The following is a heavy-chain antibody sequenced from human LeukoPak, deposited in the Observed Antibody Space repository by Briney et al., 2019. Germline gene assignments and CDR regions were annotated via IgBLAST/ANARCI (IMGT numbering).Heavy chain of an antibody. CDR1: GFTFSSYS. CDR2: ISSSSSTI. J-gene: IGHJ6*03. D-gene: IGHD2-15*01. Sequence: PGGSLRLSCAASGFTFSSYSMNWVRQAPGKGLEWVSYISSSSSTIYYADSVKGRFTISRDNAKNSLYLQMNSLRAEDTAVYYCARENCSGGSCYSIYYYYYMDVWGKGTTVTVSS. CDR3: ARENCSGGSCYSIYYYYYMDV. V-gene: IGHV3-48*01.